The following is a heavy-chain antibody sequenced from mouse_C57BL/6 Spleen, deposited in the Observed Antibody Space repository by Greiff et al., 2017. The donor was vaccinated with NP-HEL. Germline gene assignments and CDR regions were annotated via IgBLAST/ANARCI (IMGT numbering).Heavy chain of an antibody. D-gene: IGHD2-5*01. CDR2: INYDGSST. J-gene: IGHJ3*01. CDR1: GFTFSDYY. Sequence: EVKVVESEGGLVQPGSSMKLSCTASGFTFSDYYMAWVRQVPEKGLEWVANINYDGSSTYYLDSLKSRFIISRDNANNILYLQMSSLKSEDTATYYCARDDSNWFAYWGQGTLVTVSA. CDR3: ARDDSNWFAY. V-gene: IGHV5-16*01.